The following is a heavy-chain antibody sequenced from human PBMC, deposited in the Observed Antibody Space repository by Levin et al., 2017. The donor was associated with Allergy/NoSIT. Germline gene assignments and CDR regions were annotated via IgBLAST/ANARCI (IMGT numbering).Heavy chain of an antibody. CDR3: ARDAGGRLETSGHYFYYFNS. Sequence: SETLSLTCAISGDSVSSNSAAWNWIRQSPSRGLEWLGRTYYRSEWYNDYAVSVKSRVTINPDTSKNQFSLHLNSVTPEDTAVYYCARDAGGRLETSGHYFYYFNSWGHGTLVTVSS. V-gene: IGHV6-1*01. CDR2: TYYRSEWYN. CDR1: GDSVSSNSAA. D-gene: IGHD3-22*01. J-gene: IGHJ4*01.